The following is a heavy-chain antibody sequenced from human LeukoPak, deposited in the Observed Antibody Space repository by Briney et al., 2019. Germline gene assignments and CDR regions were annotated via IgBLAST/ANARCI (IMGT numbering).Heavy chain of an antibody. Sequence: ASVTVSCKASGYTFTNYYLHWVRQAPGQGLEWMGIINPSGGGTSYAQRFQGRVTMTRDTSTSTVHMELSSLRSEDTAVYYCARVRLSYYYDSSNYYAEVDYYYYGMDVWGQGTTVTVSS. V-gene: IGHV1-46*01. D-gene: IGHD3-22*01. CDR3: ARVRLSYYYDSSNYYAEVDYYYYGMDV. CDR2: INPSGGGT. J-gene: IGHJ6*02. CDR1: GYTFTNYY.